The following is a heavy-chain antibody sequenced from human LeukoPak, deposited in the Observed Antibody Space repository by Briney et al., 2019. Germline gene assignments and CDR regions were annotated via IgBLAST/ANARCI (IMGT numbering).Heavy chain of an antibody. CDR3: AKDHDSSGTSDY. CDR2: IWYDGSNK. V-gene: IGHV3-33*06. Sequence: GRSLRLSCAASGFTFSSYGMHWVRQAPGKGLEWVAVIWYDGSNKYYADSVKGRFTISRDNSKNTLYLQMNSLRAEDTAVYYCAKDHDSSGTSDYWGQGTLVTVSS. D-gene: IGHD3-22*01. J-gene: IGHJ4*02. CDR1: GFTFSSYG.